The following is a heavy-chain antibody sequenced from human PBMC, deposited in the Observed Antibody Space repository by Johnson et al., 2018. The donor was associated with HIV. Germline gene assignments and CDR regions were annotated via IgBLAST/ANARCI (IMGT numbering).Heavy chain of an antibody. D-gene: IGHD6-13*01. V-gene: IGHV3-23*04. J-gene: IGHJ3*02. CDR2: ISGSVGST. Sequence: VQLVESGGGVVRPGGSLRLSCAASGFTSSSYAIRWVRQSPGKGLEWLSAISGSVGSTSYADSVRGRFTISRDNAKNSLYLQMNFLRPEDTALYYCARGAYSSSWHASDASDIWGQGTMVTVSS. CDR3: ARGAYSSSWHASDASDI. CDR1: GFTSSSYA.